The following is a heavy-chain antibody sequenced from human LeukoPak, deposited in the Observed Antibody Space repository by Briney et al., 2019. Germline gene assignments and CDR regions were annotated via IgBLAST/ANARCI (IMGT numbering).Heavy chain of an antibody. CDR3: AKGLRPYDSSGYYDY. Sequence: PGGSLRLSCATSGFTFSSYAMSWVRQAPGKGLEWVSAISGSGGSTYYADSVKGRFTISRDNSKNTLYLQMNSLRAEDTAVYYRAKGLRPYDSSGYYDYWGQGTLVTVSS. D-gene: IGHD3-22*01. CDR2: ISGSGGST. V-gene: IGHV3-23*01. CDR1: GFTFSSYA. J-gene: IGHJ4*02.